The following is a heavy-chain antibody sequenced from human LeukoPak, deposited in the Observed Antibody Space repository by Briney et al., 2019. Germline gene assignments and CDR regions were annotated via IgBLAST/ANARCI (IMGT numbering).Heavy chain of an antibody. CDR3: ARGTYDYSNYFDY. CDR2: IYYSGST. D-gene: IGHD4-11*01. J-gene: IGHJ4*02. Sequence: SETLSLTCTVSGGSIRSSSYYWGWIRQPLGKGLEWIGSIYYSGSTYYNPSLKSRVTISVATSKNQFSLKLSSVTAADTAVYYCARGTYDYSNYFDYWGQGTLVTVSS. CDR1: GGSIRSSSYY. V-gene: IGHV4-39*01.